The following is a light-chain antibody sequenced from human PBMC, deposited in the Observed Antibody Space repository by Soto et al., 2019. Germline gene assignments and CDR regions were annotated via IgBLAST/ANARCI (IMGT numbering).Light chain of an antibody. Sequence: DIQMTQSPSTLSASVGDRVTITCRASQSISSWLAWYQQKPGKAPKLLIYKASSLESGVQSRFSGSGSGTEFTLTISRLQPDDFSSDYFQHFNNYPWTFGQGNRVQIK. J-gene: IGKJ1*01. V-gene: IGKV1-5*03. CDR1: QSISSW. CDR3: QHFNNYPWT. CDR2: KAS.